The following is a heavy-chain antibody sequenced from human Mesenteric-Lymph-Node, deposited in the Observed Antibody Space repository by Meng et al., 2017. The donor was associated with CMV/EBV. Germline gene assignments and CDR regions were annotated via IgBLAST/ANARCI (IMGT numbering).Heavy chain of an antibody. J-gene: IGHJ6*02. D-gene: IGHD2-15*01. CDR1: GFIFSDHY. V-gene: IGHV3-20*04. Sequence: GESLKISCAVSGFIFSDHYMDWVRQAPGKGLEWVSGINWNGGIRGYADSVKGRFTISRDTAKNSLYLQMDSLRVEDTALYYCARRIRVGYGMDVWGQGTTVTVSS. CDR2: INWNGGIR. CDR3: ARRIRVGYGMDV.